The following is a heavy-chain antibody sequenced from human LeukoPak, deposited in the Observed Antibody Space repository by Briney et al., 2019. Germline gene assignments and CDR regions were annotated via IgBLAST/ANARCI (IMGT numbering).Heavy chain of an antibody. Sequence: ASVKVSCKASGYTFTSYGISWVRQAPGQGLEWMGWINTNTGNPTYAQGFTGRFVFSLDTSVSTAYLQISSLKAEDTAVYYCAKGTSDFWSGYQQDFDYWGQGTLVTVSS. CDR3: AKGTSDFWSGYQQDFDY. CDR1: GYTFTSYG. CDR2: INTNTGNP. J-gene: IGHJ4*02. V-gene: IGHV7-4-1*02. D-gene: IGHD3-3*01.